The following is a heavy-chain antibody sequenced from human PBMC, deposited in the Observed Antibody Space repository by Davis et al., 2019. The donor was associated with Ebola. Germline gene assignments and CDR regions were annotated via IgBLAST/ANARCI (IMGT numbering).Heavy chain of an antibody. Sequence: PGGSLRLSCAASGSTFHDSTMHWVRQGLGKGLEWVSLMTSDGSYTYYADSVKGRFTISRDNSKNSLYLQMNILRTEDTALYYCAKSGKDGYNFFDSWGQGTLVTVSS. D-gene: IGHD5-24*01. V-gene: IGHV3-43*01. CDR3: AKSGKDGYNFFDS. J-gene: IGHJ4*02. CDR2: MTSDGSYT. CDR1: GSTFHDST.